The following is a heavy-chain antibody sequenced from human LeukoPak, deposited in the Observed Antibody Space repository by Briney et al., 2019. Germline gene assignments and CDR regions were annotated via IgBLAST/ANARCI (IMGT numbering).Heavy chain of an antibody. D-gene: IGHD1-26*01. CDR3: ATNQGGSYYGYWYFDP. CDR1: GGSINSGNSY. CDR2: IYTTGST. V-gene: IGHV4-61*02. J-gene: IGHJ2*01. Sequence: SQTLSLTCTVSGGSINSGNSYWSWIRQPAGKGLEWLGRIYTTGSTNYNPSLKSRVTISVDTSKNQFSLKLSSVTAADTAVYYCATNQGGSYYGYWYFDPWGRGTLVTVSS.